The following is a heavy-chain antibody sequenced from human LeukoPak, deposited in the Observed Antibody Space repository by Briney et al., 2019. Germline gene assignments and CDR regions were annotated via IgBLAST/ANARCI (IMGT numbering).Heavy chain of an antibody. D-gene: IGHD3/OR15-3a*01. J-gene: IGHJ5*02. CDR1: GFTFSSYS. V-gene: IGHV3-48*01. Sequence: PGGSLRLSCAASGFTFSSYSMNRVRQAPGKGLEWVSYISSSSSTIYYADSVKGRFTISRDNAKNSLYLQMNSLRAEDTAVYYCARDLMETSPWTTEGFDPWGQGTLVTVSS. CDR3: ARDLMETSPWTTEGFDP. CDR2: ISSSSSTI.